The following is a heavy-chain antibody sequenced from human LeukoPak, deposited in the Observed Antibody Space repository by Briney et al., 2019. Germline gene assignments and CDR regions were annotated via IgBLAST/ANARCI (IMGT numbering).Heavy chain of an antibody. CDR2: IYYTGT. V-gene: IGHV4-59*02. J-gene: IGHJ6*03. CDR3: ARVPAYDNYYYYMDV. Sequence: SETLSLTCTVSGGSVTDYYWSWIRQSPGKGLEWIGYIYYTGTSYNPSLKSRITISVDTSKKQFSLRLSSVTAADTAVYYCARVPAYDNYYYYMDVWGKGTTVIVSS. D-gene: IGHD3-22*01. CDR1: GGSVTDYY.